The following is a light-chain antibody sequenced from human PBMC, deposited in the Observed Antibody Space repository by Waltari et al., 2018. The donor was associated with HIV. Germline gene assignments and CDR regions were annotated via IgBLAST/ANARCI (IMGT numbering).Light chain of an antibody. CDR2: EVP. J-gene: IGLJ3*02. CDR3: TSYTSNNTLM. CDR1: NRDVGGYTF. Sequence: QSALTQPASVSGSPGQSITISCTGTNRDVGGYTFVSWYQQHPGKAPKLIIYEVPNRPSGLSNRFSGSKSGNTASLTSSGLQAEDEADYYCTSYTSNNTLMFGGGTKVTVL. V-gene: IGLV2-14*01.